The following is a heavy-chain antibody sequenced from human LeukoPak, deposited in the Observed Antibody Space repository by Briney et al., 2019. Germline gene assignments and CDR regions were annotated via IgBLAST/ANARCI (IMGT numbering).Heavy chain of an antibody. J-gene: IGHJ4*02. V-gene: IGHV1-46*01. Sequence: RASGKVSCKASGYTFTSYYMHWVRQAPGQGLEWMGIINPSGGSTSYAQKFQGRVTMTRDTSTSTVYMELSSLRSEDTAVYYCARGPQITIFGVVIIDPYDYWGQGTLVTVSS. CDR1: GYTFTSYY. D-gene: IGHD3-3*01. CDR2: INPSGGST. CDR3: ARGPQITIFGVVIIDPYDY.